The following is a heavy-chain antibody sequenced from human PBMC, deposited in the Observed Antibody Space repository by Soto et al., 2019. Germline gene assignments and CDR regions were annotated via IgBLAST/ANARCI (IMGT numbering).Heavy chain of an antibody. D-gene: IGHD3-22*01. V-gene: IGHV5-51*01. Sequence: PGESLKISCQASGYSFSSYWLGWVRQMPGKGLEWMGIIFPDDSETRYSPSFQGKVSISVDKSISTAYLQWSSLKASDTAMYYCARRLYDTSGYRYLDFWGQGTLVTVSS. CDR2: IFPDDSET. CDR1: GYSFSSYW. J-gene: IGHJ4*02. CDR3: ARRLYDTSGYRYLDF.